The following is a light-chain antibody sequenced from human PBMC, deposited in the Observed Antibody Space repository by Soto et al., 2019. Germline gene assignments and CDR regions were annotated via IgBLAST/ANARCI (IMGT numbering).Light chain of an antibody. J-gene: IGKJ3*01. V-gene: IGKV3-20*01. CDR1: QSVSSSY. CDR3: QQYGSSRRNSFT. Sequence: EIVLTQSPGTLYLSPGERATLSCRASQSVSSSYLAWYQQKPGQAARLLIYGASSRATGIPDRFICSGSGTDFTLPISRLEPEAFAVYYCQQYGSSRRNSFTFGPGTKVDLQ. CDR2: GAS.